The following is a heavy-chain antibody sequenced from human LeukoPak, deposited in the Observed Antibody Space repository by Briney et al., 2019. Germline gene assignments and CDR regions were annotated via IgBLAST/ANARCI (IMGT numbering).Heavy chain of an antibody. V-gene: IGHV4-4*07. CDR1: GGSISSYY. J-gene: IGHJ5*02. CDR2: IYTSGST. CDR3: ARYCITMGPPTRKGGCWFDP. D-gene: IGHD3-10*01. Sequence: PSETLSLTCTVSGGSISSYYWSWIRQPAGKGLEWIGRIYTSGSTNYNPSLKSRVTMSVDTSKNQFSLKLSSETAADTAVYYCARYCITMGPPTRKGGCWFDPWGQGTLVAVSS.